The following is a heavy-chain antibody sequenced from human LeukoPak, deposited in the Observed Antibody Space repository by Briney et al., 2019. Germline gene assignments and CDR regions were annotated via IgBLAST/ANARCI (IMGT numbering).Heavy chain of an antibody. D-gene: IGHD2-15*01. Sequence: ASVKVSCKASGYTFTSYYMHWVRQAPGQGLEWMGIINPSGGSTSYAQKFQGRVTMTRDMSTSTVYMELSSLRSEDTAVYYCARVGYCSGGSCYLDWFDPWGQGTLATVSS. CDR1: GYTFTSYY. CDR2: INPSGGST. CDR3: ARVGYCSGGSCYLDWFDP. V-gene: IGHV1-46*01. J-gene: IGHJ5*02.